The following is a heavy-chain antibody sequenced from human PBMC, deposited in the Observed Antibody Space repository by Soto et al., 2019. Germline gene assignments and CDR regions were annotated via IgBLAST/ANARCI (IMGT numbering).Heavy chain of an antibody. J-gene: IGHJ5*02. Sequence: QVQLVQSGAEVKKPGASVKVSCKASGYTFTSYGISWVRQAPGQGLEWMGWISAYNGNTNYAQKLQGRVTMTTDTSTSTANMELRSLRSDDTAVYYCARGGLDIVVVPAAKPYNWFDPWGQGTLVTVSS. V-gene: IGHV1-18*01. CDR1: GYTFTSYG. CDR2: ISAYNGNT. CDR3: ARGGLDIVVVPAAKPYNWFDP. D-gene: IGHD2-2*03.